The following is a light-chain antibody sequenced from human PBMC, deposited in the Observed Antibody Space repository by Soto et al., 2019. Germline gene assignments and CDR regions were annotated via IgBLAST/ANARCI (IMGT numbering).Light chain of an antibody. CDR1: SANIVAGYD. J-gene: IGLJ1*01. CDR2: GNT. CDR3: KSYDSSLSGYV. V-gene: IGLV1-40*01. Sequence: QSVLTQPPSVSVAPGQRGTISCTGSSANIVAGYDVSWYQQLPGTAPKFLIYGNTDRPSGVPDRFSGLKSDTSASLSSTGLQAGDEAGYYCKSYDSSLSGYVVGTGTTLTVL.